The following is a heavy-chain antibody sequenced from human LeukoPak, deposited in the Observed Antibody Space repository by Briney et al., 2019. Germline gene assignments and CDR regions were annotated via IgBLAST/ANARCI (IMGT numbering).Heavy chain of an antibody. CDR2: INHSGST. V-gene: IGHV4-34*01. Sequence: PSETLSLTCTVSGGSISSYYWSWIRQPPGKGLEWIGEINHSGSTNYNPSLKSRVTISVDTSKNQFSLKLSSVTAADTAVYYCARVMAPGFDYWGQGTLVTVSS. D-gene: IGHD2-8*01. J-gene: IGHJ4*02. CDR1: GGSISSYY. CDR3: ARVMAPGFDY.